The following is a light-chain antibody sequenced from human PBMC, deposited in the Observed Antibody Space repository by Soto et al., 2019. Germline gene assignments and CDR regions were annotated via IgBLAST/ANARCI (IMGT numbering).Light chain of an antibody. CDR2: GAS. Sequence: VVVPRSRDTVSLSPGERATLSCWASQSVSSSYLAWYQQKPGQAPRLVIYGASTRATGIPARFSGSGSGTEFTLTISRLPWEDFAVYFGPQYKHGWTFGQGTKVDIK. CDR1: QSVSSSY. CDR3: PQYKHGWT. V-gene: IGKV3-15*01. J-gene: IGKJ1*01.